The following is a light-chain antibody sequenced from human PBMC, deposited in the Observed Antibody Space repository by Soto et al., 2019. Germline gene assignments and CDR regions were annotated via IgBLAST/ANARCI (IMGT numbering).Light chain of an antibody. V-gene: IGLV1-44*01. CDR3: AAWDDSLNGHV. J-gene: IGLJ1*01. CDR2: SNN. CDR1: SSNIGSNT. Sequence: QSVLTQPPSASGTPGQRVTISCSGSSSNIGSNTVNWYQQLPGTAPKLLIYSNNQRPSGVPDRFSGSKSGTSASLAISGLQSDDEADYYCAAWDDSLNGHVFGTGANVTV.